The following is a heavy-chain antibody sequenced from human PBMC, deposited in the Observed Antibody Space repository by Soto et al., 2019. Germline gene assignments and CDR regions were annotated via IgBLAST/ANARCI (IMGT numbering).Heavy chain of an antibody. CDR2: IIPIFGTA. V-gene: IGHV1-69*01. Sequence: QVQLVQSGAEVKKPGSSVKVSCKASGGTFSSYAISWVRQAPGQGLEWMGGIIPIFGTANYAQKFQGRVTITADESTRTVYVELSRLRSEDTAVYYWATTMHVDTAMVDSSWYVPPRRSEEYWYFDLWGRGTLVTVSS. D-gene: IGHD5-18*01. J-gene: IGHJ2*01. CDR3: ATTMHVDTAMVDSSWYVPPRRSEEYWYFDL. CDR1: GGTFSSYA.